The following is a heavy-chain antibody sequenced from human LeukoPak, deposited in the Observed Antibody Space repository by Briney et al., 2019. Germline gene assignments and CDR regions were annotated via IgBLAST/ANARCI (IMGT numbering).Heavy chain of an antibody. CDR2: INWNGGST. CDR1: GFTFDDYG. J-gene: IGHJ3*02. Sequence: GGSLRLSCAASGFTFDDYGMSWVRQAPGKGLEWVSGINWNGGSTGYADSVKGRFTISRDNAKNSLYLQMNSLRAEDTALHYCARATYDSSGYYPEGAFDIWGQGTMVTVSS. D-gene: IGHD3-22*01. V-gene: IGHV3-20*04. CDR3: ARATYDSSGYYPEGAFDI.